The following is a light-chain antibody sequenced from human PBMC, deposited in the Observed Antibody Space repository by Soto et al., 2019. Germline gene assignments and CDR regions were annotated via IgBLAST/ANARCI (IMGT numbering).Light chain of an antibody. V-gene: IGLV3-21*04. CDR3: QVLDSSSDHYV. J-gene: IGLJ1*01. CDR1: NIGSKS. Sequence: SYELTQPPSVSVAPGKTARITCGGNNIGSKSVHWYQQKPGQAPVLVIYYDSDRPSGIPERFSGSNSGNTATLTISRVEAGDEADYYCQVLDSSSDHYVFGTGTKRTV. CDR2: YDS.